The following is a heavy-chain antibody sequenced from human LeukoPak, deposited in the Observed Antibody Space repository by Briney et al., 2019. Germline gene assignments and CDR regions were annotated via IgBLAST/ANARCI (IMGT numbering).Heavy chain of an antibody. CDR1: GFTFSSYA. CDR3: AKEIWYSSSWPYYFDY. CDR2: ISYDGSNK. J-gene: IGHJ4*02. Sequence: PGGSLRLSCAASGFTFSSYAMHWVRQAPGKGLEWVAVISYDGSNKYYADSVKGRFTISRDNSKNTLYLQMNSLRAEDTAVYYCAKEIWYSSSWPYYFDYWGQGTLVTVSS. V-gene: IGHV3-30-3*01. D-gene: IGHD6-13*01.